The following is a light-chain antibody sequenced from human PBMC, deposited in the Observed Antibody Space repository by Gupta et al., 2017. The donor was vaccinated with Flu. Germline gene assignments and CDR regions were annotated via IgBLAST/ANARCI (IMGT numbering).Light chain of an antibody. CDR3: QQYNNWPPLT. Sequence: IVMTQSLATLSVSTGERATLPCRASQSVSSNLAWYQQKPGQAPRLLIYGASTRATGIPARFSGSGSGTEFTLTISSLQSEDFAVYYCQQYNNWPPLTFGGGTKVEIK. J-gene: IGKJ4*01. CDR2: GAS. V-gene: IGKV3-15*01. CDR1: QSVSSN.